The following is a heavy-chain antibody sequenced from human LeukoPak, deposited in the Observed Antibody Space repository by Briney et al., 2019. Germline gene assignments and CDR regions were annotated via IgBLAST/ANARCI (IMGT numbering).Heavy chain of an antibody. CDR2: IYHSGST. V-gene: IGHV4-30-2*03. D-gene: IGHD2-2*01. CDR3: ARRGYQLLWLSAFDI. J-gene: IGHJ3*02. CDR1: GGSISSGGYS. Sequence: SETLSLTCAVSGGSISSGGYSWCWIRQPPGKGLEWIGYIYHSGSTYYNPSLKSRVTISVDTSKNQFSLKLSSVTAADTAVYYCARRGYQLLWLSAFDIWGQGTMVTVSS.